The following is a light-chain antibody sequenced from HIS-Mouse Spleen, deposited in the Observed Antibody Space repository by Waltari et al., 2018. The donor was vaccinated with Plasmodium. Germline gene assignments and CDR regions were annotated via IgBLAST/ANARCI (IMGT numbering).Light chain of an antibody. J-gene: IGKJ5*01. CDR2: LGS. Sequence: EPASISCRSSQSLLHSNGYNYLDWYLQKPGQSPQLLIYLGSNRASGVPDRFSGSGSGTDCTLKISRVEAEDVGVYYCMQALQTPTFGQGTRLEIK. V-gene: IGKV2-28*01. CDR1: QSLLHSNGYNY. CDR3: MQALQTPT.